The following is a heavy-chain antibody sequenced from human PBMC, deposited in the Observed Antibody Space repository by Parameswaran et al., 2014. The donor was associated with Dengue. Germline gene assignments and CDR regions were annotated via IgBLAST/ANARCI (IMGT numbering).Heavy chain of an antibody. V-gene: IGHV1-46*01. CDR2: INPSGGST. CDR3: ARQSIAARRTLDY. J-gene: IGHJ4*02. D-gene: IGHD6-6*01. Sequence: VRQAPGQGLEWMGIINPSGGSTSYAQKFQGRVTMTRDTSTSTVYMELSNLRSEDTAVYYCARQSIAARRTLDYWGQGTLVTVSS.